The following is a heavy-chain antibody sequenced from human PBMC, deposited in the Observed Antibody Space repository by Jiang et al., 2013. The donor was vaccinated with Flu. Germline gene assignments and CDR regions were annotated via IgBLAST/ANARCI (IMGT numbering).Heavy chain of an antibody. V-gene: IGHV4-39*01. D-gene: IGHD3-3*01. Sequence: GSGLVKPSETLSLTCSVSGGSISISSYYWGWVRQPPGKGLEWIGSMYYSGSTFYNPSLKSRVTISVGTSKNQFSLKLSSVTAADTAVYYCARGSTFGVVIDSFDHWGQGTPVTVSS. CDR3: ARGSTFGVVIDSFDH. CDR1: GGSISISSYY. CDR2: MYYSGST. J-gene: IGHJ4*02.